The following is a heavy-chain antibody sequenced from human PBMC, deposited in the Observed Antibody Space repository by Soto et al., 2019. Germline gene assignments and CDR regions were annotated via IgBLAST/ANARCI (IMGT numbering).Heavy chain of an antibody. Sequence: ASVKVSCKASGYTFTSYGISWVRQAPGQGLEWMGWISAYNGNTNYAQKLQGRVTMTTDTSTSTAYMELRSLRSDDTAVYYCARLRGYYDFEYPTLDYWGQGTLVTVSS. D-gene: IGHD3-3*01. CDR3: ARLRGYYDFEYPTLDY. J-gene: IGHJ4*02. CDR1: GYTFTSYG. CDR2: ISAYNGNT. V-gene: IGHV1-18*01.